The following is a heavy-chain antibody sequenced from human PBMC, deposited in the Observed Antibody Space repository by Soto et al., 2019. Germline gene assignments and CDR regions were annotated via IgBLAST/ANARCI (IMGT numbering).Heavy chain of an antibody. J-gene: IGHJ4*02. D-gene: IGHD3-22*01. V-gene: IGHV5-51*01. CDR2: IHPGDSDT. CDR1: GYSFTSYW. Sequence: GESLKISCKGSGYSFTSYWIGWVRQMPGKGLEWMGIIHPGDSDTRYSPSFQGQVTISADKSISTAYLQWSSLKASDTAMYYCARWRHSSGYYLDSYYFDYWGQGTLVTVSS. CDR3: ARWRHSSGYYLDSYYFDY.